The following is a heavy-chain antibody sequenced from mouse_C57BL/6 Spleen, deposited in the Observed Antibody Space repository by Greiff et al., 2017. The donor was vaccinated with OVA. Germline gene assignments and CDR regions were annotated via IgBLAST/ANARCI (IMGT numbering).Heavy chain of an antibody. Sequence: SGPELVKPGASVKISCKASGYAFSSSWMNWVKQRPGKGLEWIGRIYPGDGDTNYNGKFKGKATLTADKSSSTAYMQLSSLTSEDSAVYFCAHNFYYFDYWGQGTTLTVSS. CDR1: GYAFSSSW. J-gene: IGHJ2*01. CDR2: IYPGDGDT. V-gene: IGHV1-82*01. CDR3: AHNFYYFDY. D-gene: IGHD1-3*01.